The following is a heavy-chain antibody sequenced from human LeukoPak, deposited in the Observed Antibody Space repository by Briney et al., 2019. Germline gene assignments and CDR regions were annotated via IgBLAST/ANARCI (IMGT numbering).Heavy chain of an antibody. J-gene: IGHJ4*02. V-gene: IGHV3-21*01. D-gene: IGHD3-9*01. CDR3: ARLYYDILPGYDY. CDR2: ISSMSNYI. Sequence: PGGSLRLSCAASGFTFSIYRVSWGSQAPGKGRGWVSSISSMSNYIYYTESESGGFTITRDNAKTSLYLQMHSLRAEDKAVYYCARLYYDILPGYDYWGQGPLVIVSS. CDR1: GFTFSIYR.